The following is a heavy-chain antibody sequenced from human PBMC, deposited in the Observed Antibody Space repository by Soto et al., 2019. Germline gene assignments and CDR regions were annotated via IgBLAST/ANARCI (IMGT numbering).Heavy chain of an antibody. CDR1: GFTFSSYS. Sequence: EVQLVESGGGLVKPGGSLRLSCAASGFTFSSYSMNWVRQAPGKGLEWVSSISSSSSYIYYADSVKGRFTISRDNAKNSLYLQMNSLRAEETAVYYCARECHVETAMEYYYYYCMDFWGQGTTVTVSS. J-gene: IGHJ6*02. V-gene: IGHV3-21*01. CDR3: ARECHVETAMEYYYYYCMDF. CDR2: ISSSSSYI. D-gene: IGHD5-18*01.